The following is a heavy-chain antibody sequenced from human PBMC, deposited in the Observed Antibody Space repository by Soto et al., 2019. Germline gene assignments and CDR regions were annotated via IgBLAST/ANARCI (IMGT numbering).Heavy chain of an antibody. CDR1: GYTFSGFY. V-gene: IGHV1-18*01. CDR2: ISAYNGNT. J-gene: IGHJ4*02. CDR3: ARVWIQRWSDHQEFDY. Sequence: GASVKVSCKASGYTFSGFYMHWVRQAPGQGLAWMGWISAYNGNTNYEQKLQGRVTMTTDTSTSTAYMALRSLRSDDTAVYYCARVWIQRWSDHQEFDYWGQGTLVTVSS. D-gene: IGHD5-18*01.